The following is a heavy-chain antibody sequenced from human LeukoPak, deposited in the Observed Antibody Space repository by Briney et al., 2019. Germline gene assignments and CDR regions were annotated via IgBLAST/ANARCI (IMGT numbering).Heavy chain of an antibody. D-gene: IGHD2-2*01. CDR3: ARAGGGYCGSTSCSSGYWFDS. Sequence: PSQTLSLTCTVSGGSINSGGYYWTWIRQHPGKGLEWIGYVYYSGSAYYRPSLKSRVTISIDTSTNHFSLRLSSVTAADTAVYYCARAGGGYCGSTSCSSGYWFDSWGQGTLITVSS. V-gene: IGHV4-31*03. J-gene: IGHJ5*01. CDR1: GGSINSGGYY. CDR2: VYYSGSA.